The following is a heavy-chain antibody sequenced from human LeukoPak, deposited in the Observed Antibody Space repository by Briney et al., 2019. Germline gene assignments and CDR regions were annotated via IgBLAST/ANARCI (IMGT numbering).Heavy chain of an antibody. J-gene: IGHJ3*02. CDR3: ARSRTDILGAFDI. V-gene: IGHV1-2*02. Sequence: ASVKVSCKASGYTFTGYYMHWVRQAPGQGLEWMGWINPNSGGTNYAQKFQGRVTMTRDTSISTAYMELSRLRSDDTAVYYCARSRTDILGAFDIWGQGTMVTVYS. D-gene: IGHD3-9*01. CDR2: INPNSGGT. CDR1: GYTFTGYY.